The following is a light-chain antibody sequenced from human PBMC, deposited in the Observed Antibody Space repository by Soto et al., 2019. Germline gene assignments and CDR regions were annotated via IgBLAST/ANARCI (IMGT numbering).Light chain of an antibody. J-gene: IGKJ5*01. CDR3: KQLTSYPIT. CDR1: QGISSF. CDR2: AAS. Sequence: DIQMTQAPSSLCASVGDRVTITCRASQGISSFLAWYQQKPGKAPKLLIYAASTLQSGVPSRFSGSGSGTDFTLTISSLQPEDFATYFCKQLTSYPITFGQGTRLEIK. V-gene: IGKV1-9*01.